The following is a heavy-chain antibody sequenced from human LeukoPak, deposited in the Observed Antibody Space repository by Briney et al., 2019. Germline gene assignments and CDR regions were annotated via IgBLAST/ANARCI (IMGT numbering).Heavy chain of an antibody. Sequence: SETLSLTCTVSGRSISNYYWSWIRQPPGKALEWIGYISDSGSNNYNPSRKSRVTISVETSKNQFSLKLISVTAADTAVYYCARTNRYAGGDRHFDYWGQGTLVTVSS. CDR2: ISDSGSN. CDR1: GRSISNYY. J-gene: IGHJ4*02. CDR3: ARTNRYAGGDRHFDY. D-gene: IGHD1-14*01. V-gene: IGHV4-59*12.